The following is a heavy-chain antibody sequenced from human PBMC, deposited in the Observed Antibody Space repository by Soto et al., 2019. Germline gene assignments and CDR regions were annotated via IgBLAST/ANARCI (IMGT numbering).Heavy chain of an antibody. CDR2: INHSGST. J-gene: IGHJ5*02. D-gene: IGHD3-10*01. V-gene: IGHV4-34*01. CDR1: GGSFSGYY. CDR3: ARVAYYYGSGSYYVNWFDP. Sequence: PSETLSLTCAVYGGSFSGYYWSWIRQPPGKGLEWIGEINHSGSTNYNPSLKSRVTISVDTSKNQFSLKLGSVTAADTAVYYCARVAYYYGSGSYYVNWFDPWGQGTLVTVSS.